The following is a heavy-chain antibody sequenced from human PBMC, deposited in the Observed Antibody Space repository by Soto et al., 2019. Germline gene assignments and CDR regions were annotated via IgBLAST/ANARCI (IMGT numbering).Heavy chain of an antibody. CDR2: ISGSGGTT. J-gene: IGHJ4*02. CDR1: RLTFSDYY. V-gene: IGHV3-11*01. Sequence: QPQLVESGGGLVKPGGSLRLSCAASRLTFSDYYMGWIRQAPGKGLEWISYISGSGGTTYYADSVKGRFTIPRANAKNSLYLHMNSLRVEYTAIYYRAIDPEPQYYFASLGQGTLVTVSS. CDR3: AIDPEPQYYFAS.